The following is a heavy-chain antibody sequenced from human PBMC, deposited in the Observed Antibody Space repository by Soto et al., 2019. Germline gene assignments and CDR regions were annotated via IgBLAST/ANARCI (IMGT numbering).Heavy chain of an antibody. CDR3: TRRYNWNDYYFDP. D-gene: IGHD1-20*01. CDR1: GGSIRVQSYY. CDR2: SYYSGTS. Sequence: KSSETLSLTCTVSGGSIRVQSYYWTWIRQTPGKGLEWVGSSYYSGTSYFNPAFKGRVTISVDTSTNQFSLRLTSVTAADTAVYYCTRRYNWNDYYFDPWGQGTLVTVSS. V-gene: IGHV4-39*01. J-gene: IGHJ5*02.